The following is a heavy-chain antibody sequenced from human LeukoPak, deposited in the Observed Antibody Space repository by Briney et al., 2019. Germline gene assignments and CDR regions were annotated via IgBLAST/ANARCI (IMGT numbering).Heavy chain of an antibody. Sequence: SVKVSCKASVGTFSSYAISWVRQAPGQGLEWMGGIIPIFGTANYAQKFQGRVTITTDESTSTAYMELSSLRSEDTAVYYCARGPSYYYDSSGYYAVDPWGQGTLVTVSS. CDR1: VGTFSSYA. V-gene: IGHV1-69*05. CDR3: ARGPSYYYDSSGYYAVDP. D-gene: IGHD3-22*01. CDR2: IIPIFGTA. J-gene: IGHJ5*02.